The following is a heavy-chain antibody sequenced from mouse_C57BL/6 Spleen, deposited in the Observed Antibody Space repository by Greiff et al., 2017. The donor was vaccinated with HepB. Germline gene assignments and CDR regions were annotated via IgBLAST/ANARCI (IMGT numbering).Heavy chain of an antibody. Sequence: EVQLQESGPGLVKPSQSLSLTCSVSGFSFTSCYYWNWIRQFPGNKLEWMGYISYDGSNNYNPSLKNRISITRDTSKNQVFMKLNSVTTEDTATYYCAREYDYAFYFDYWGQGTTLTVSS. CDR3: AREYDYAFYFDY. D-gene: IGHD2-4*01. CDR2: ISYDGSN. CDR1: GFSFTSCYY. V-gene: IGHV3-6*01. J-gene: IGHJ2*01.